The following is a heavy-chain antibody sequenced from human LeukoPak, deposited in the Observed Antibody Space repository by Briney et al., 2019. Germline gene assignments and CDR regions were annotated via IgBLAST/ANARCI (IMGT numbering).Heavy chain of an antibody. CDR2: ISSSSSYI. J-gene: IGHJ4*02. CDR1: GFTFSSYS. CDR3: ARDSGSVFYY. D-gene: IGHD1-26*01. Sequence: GGSLRLSYAASGFTFSSYSMNWVRQAPGKGLEWVSSISSSSSYIYYADSVKGRFTISRDNAKNSLYLQMNSLRAEDTAVYYCARDSGSVFYYWGQGTLVTVSS. V-gene: IGHV3-21*01.